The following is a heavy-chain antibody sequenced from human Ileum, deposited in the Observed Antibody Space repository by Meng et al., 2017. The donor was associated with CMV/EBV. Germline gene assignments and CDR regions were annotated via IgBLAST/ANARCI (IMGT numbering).Heavy chain of an antibody. CDR1: GYALSTSS. V-gene: IGHV4-4*07. CDR3: ARRIREVREISWENWLAP. Sequence: QGLLQESGPGLVRPSETLPITCTVSGYALSTSSWNWIRQSAGSRLEWIGRIWGTGTTNYNPSFKSRVTLSLDKSKNQFSLKLSSVTAADTAVYYCARRIREVREISWENWLAPWGQGTLVTVSS. J-gene: IGHJ5*02. D-gene: IGHD3-10*01. CDR2: IWGTGTT.